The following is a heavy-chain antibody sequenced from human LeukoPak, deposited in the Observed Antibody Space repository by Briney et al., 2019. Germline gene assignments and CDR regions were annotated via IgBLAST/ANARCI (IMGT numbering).Heavy chain of an antibody. Sequence: GGSLRLSCSASGFTFTTYTMYWVRQAPGKGLEYVSVINGDGRNTYYADSVKGRFTISRDNSKNTLYLQVSSLRAEDTAVYYCVGDQVDDTGYLRWGQGTRVTVSA. CDR2: INGDGRNT. J-gene: IGHJ4*02. CDR1: GFTFTTYT. D-gene: IGHD3-9*01. V-gene: IGHV3-64D*06. CDR3: VGDQVDDTGYLR.